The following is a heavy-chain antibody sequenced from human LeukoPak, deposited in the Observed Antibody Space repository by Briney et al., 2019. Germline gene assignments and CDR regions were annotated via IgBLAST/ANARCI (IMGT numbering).Heavy chain of an antibody. CDR1: VGSISSYY. J-gene: IGHJ5*02. V-gene: IGHV4-59*01. D-gene: IGHD3-22*01. CDR3: ARDSGYNWFDP. Sequence: KPSETLSLTCTVSVGSISSYYWSWIRPPPGKGLEWSGYIYYSGSTNYTPSLKSRVTISVDTSKNQFSLKLSSVTAADTAVYYCARDSGYNWFDPWGQGTLVTVSS. CDR2: IYYSGST.